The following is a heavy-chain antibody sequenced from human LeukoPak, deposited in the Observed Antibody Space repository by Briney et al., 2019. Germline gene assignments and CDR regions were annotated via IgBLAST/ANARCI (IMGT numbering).Heavy chain of an antibody. CDR1: GGTFSSYA. D-gene: IGHD3-10*01. V-gene: IGHV1-69*05. Sequence: SVKVSCKASGGTFSSYAISWVRQAPGQGLEWMGGIIPIFGTANYAQKFQGRVTITTDESTSTAYMELCSLRSEDTAVYYCARGVGYGSGSYTGVNWGQGTLVTVSS. J-gene: IGHJ4*02. CDR3: ARGVGYGSGSYTGVN. CDR2: IIPIFGTA.